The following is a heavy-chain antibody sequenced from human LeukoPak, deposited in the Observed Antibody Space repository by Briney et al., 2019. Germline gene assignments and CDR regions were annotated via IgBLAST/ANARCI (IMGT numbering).Heavy chain of an antibody. CDR1: GHPISSAFY. CDR2: IYHSGKT. CDR3: VRQTDISFYYYIDA. J-gene: IGHJ6*03. V-gene: IGHV4-38-2*01. Sequence: PSETLSLTCDVSGHPISSAFYWGWIRQPPGKGLEWIATIYHSGKTYYSPSLRSRITASKDASRNQLSLNLSSVTAADTAVYYCVRQTDISFYYYIDAGGRGTTVTISS. D-gene: IGHD3-9*01.